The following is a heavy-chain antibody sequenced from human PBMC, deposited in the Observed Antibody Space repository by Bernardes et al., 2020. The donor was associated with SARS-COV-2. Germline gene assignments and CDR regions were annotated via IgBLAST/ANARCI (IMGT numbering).Heavy chain of an antibody. V-gene: IGHV3-9*01. CDR1: GFSFDDHA. J-gene: IGHJ6*02. D-gene: IGHD3-3*01. CDR3: AKSVEETCYFCGMDV. CDR2: ITWNSGRL. Sequence: GGSLRLSCAASGFSFDDHAMYWVRQTPGKGLEWISGITWNSGRLDYADSVKGRFTISRDSAKNFLFLEMNNVRPEDTAVYYCAKSVEETCYFCGMDVWGQGPTVTVS.